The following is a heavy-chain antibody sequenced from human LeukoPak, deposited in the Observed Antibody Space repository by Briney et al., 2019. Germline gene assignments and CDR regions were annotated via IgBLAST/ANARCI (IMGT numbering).Heavy chain of an antibody. CDR3: ARLDLNYWADT. CDR1: GGSITSYY. Sequence: PSETLSLTCTLSGGSITSYYWNWIGQPPGKGLEWIGYIYYSGIVNYNPSLKSRVTISVDTSNYQSSLRLSSVTAADTAVYYCARLDLNYWADTWGQGTPVTVAS. D-gene: IGHD2-15*01. CDR2: IYYSGIV. V-gene: IGHV4-59*08. J-gene: IGHJ5*02.